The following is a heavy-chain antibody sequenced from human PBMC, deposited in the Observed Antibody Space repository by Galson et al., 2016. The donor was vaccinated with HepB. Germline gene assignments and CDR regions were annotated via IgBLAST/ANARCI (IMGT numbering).Heavy chain of an antibody. Sequence: SVKVSCKASGYSFTAYYLHWVRQAPGQGLEWMGWINPNTGDTDYARKFQGWVTMTRDTSISTASMELSSLKSDGTAVYYCARERVDTIFGVITNYDMDVWGQGTTVTVSS. CDR3: ARERVDTIFGVITNYDMDV. V-gene: IGHV1-2*04. J-gene: IGHJ6*02. CDR2: INPNTGDT. D-gene: IGHD3-3*01. CDR1: GYSFTAYY.